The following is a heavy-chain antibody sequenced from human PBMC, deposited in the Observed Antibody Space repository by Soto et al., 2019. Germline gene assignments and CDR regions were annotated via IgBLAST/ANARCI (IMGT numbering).Heavy chain of an antibody. D-gene: IGHD6-19*01. CDR2: SSPRGDTI. V-gene: IGHV3-48*02. CDR3: AKGPHTNVGWPYYFES. CDR1: GFSLANYP. J-gene: IGHJ4*02. Sequence: GGSLRLSCVASGFSLANYPMNWVRQTPGKGLEWISYSSPRGDTIYYADSVEGRFTISRDNARNSLSLHMSSLRDEDSALYYCAKGPHTNVGWPYYFESWGQGVPVTVCS.